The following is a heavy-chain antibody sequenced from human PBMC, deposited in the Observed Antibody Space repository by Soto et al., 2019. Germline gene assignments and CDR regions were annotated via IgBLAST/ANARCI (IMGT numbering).Heavy chain of an antibody. D-gene: IGHD3-10*02. CDR3: ARQEGHIEPMIGEFDF. Sequence: QVQLVQSGPEVKKPGASVMLSCKASGYTFTTYGVRWVRQAPGLGLEWMGWISAYNGNTNYAQKCPGRVTMTTDASANTAYLELRSLRSDDTAVYYCARQEGHIEPMIGEFDFWGQGTLVTVSS. J-gene: IGHJ4*02. CDR1: GYTFTTYG. V-gene: IGHV1-18*01. CDR2: ISAYNGNT.